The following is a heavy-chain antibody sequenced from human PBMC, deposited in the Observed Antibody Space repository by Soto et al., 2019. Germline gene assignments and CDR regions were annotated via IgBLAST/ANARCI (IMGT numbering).Heavy chain of an antibody. CDR1: GFTFSSYS. J-gene: IGHJ6*02. CDR3: ARDEGEYQLISYYYYGMDV. Sequence: GGSLRLSCAASGFTFSSYSMNWVRQAPGKGLEWVSSISSSSSYIYYADSVKGRFTISRDNAKNSLYLQMNSLRAEDTAVYYCARDEGEYQLISYYYYGMDVWGQGTTVTVSS. CDR2: ISSSSSYI. D-gene: IGHD2-2*01. V-gene: IGHV3-21*01.